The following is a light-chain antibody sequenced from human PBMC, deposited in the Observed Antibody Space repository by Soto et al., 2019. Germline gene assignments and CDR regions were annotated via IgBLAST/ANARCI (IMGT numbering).Light chain of an antibody. CDR2: AAS. J-gene: IGKJ1*01. CDR1: QGISNY. Sequence: IQMTQSPSSLSASVGDRVTITCRASQGISNYLAWYQQKPGKVPKLLIYAASTLQSGVPSRFSGSGSGTDFTLTISSLQPEDVATYYCNKYNSAPPSTFGHGTKV. V-gene: IGKV1-27*01. CDR3: NKYNSAPPST.